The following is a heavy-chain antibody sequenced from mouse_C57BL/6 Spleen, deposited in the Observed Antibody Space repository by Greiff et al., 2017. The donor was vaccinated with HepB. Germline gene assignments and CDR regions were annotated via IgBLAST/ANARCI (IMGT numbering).Heavy chain of an antibody. Sequence: QVQLQQSGAELVRPGASVTLSCKASGYTFTDYEMHWVKQTPVHGLEWIGAIDPETGGTAYNQKFKGKAILTADKSSSTAYMELRSLTSEDSAVYYCTRDWDPGAWFAYWGQGTLVTVSA. CDR3: TRDWDPGAWFAY. D-gene: IGHD4-1*01. J-gene: IGHJ3*01. CDR2: IDPETGGT. CDR1: GYTFTDYE. V-gene: IGHV1-15*01.